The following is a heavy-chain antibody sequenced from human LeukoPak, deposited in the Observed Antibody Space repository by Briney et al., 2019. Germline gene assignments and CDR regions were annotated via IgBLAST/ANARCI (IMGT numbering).Heavy chain of an antibody. CDR1: GFTFSSYA. D-gene: IGHD6-19*01. CDR3: ARAPRVAGIPSLRNFDY. CDR2: ISYDGSNK. Sequence: SGGSLRLSCAASGFTFSSYAMSWVRQAPGKGLEWVSVISYDGSNKYYADSVKGRFTISRDNSKNTLYLQMNSLRTEDTAVYYCARAPRVAGIPSLRNFDYWGQGTLVTVSS. V-gene: IGHV3-30-3*01. J-gene: IGHJ4*02.